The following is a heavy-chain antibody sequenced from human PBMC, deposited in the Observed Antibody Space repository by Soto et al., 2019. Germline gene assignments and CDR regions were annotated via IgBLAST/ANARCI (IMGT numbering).Heavy chain of an antibody. J-gene: IGHJ4*02. Sequence: SETLSLTCSVYGGSFSGYYCRWIRQPPGKGLEWIGEINHSGSTNYNPSLKSRVTISVDTSKNQFSLKLSSVTAADTAVYYCARAARAAAGNGLGYWGQGTLVTVS. CDR1: GGSFSGYY. CDR3: ARAARAAAGNGLGY. CDR2: INHSGST. D-gene: IGHD6-13*01. V-gene: IGHV4-34*01.